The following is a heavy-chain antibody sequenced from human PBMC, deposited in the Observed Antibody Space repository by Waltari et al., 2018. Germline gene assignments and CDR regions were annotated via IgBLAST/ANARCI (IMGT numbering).Heavy chain of an antibody. CDR3: ARDRRPTLILGSGAFDI. D-gene: IGHD3-22*01. CDR1: GLTFSYYT. J-gene: IGHJ3*02. Sequence: EVQLVESGGGLVRPGGSLRLSCAASGLTFSYYTMTWVRQAPGKGPEWISFITSDGTHTTYADSVRGRFTISRDNAKNSLFLQINSLRADDTAVYYCARDRRPTLILGSGAFDIWGQGIKVNVSS. CDR2: ITSDGTHT. V-gene: IGHV3-21*01.